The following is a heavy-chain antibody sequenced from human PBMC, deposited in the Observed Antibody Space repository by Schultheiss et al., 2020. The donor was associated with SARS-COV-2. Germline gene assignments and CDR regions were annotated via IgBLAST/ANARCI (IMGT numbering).Heavy chain of an antibody. V-gene: IGHV3-21*01. CDR3: ARVGVMITFGGVIVPYYYYMDV. Sequence: GGSLRLSCAASGFTFSSYSMNWVRQAPGKGLEWVSSISSSSSYIYYADSVKGRFTISRDNAKNSLYLQMNSLRAEDTAVYYCARVGVMITFGGVIVPYYYYMDVWGKGTTVTVSS. J-gene: IGHJ6*03. CDR2: ISSSSSYI. D-gene: IGHD3-16*02. CDR1: GFTFSSYS.